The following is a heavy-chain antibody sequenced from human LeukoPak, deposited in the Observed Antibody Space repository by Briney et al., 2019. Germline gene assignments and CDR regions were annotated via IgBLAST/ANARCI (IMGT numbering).Heavy chain of an antibody. CDR1: GYTFTSYG. V-gene: IGHV1-18*01. CDR3: ATDGYNGYSSGWYHTPY. D-gene: IGHD6-19*01. J-gene: IGHJ4*02. Sequence: ASVKVSCKASGYTFTSYGISWVRQAPGQGLEWMGWISAYNGNTSYAQKLQGRVTMTTDTSTSTVYMELSSLRSEDTAVYYCATDGYNGYSSGWYHTPYWGQGTLVTASS. CDR2: ISAYNGNT.